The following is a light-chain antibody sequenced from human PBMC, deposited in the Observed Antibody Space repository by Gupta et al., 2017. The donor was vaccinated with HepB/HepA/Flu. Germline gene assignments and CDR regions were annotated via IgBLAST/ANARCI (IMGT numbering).Light chain of an antibody. CDR2: KVS. CDR3: MQGTHWPT. CDR1: QSLLNTDGNTY. V-gene: IGKV2-30*01. J-gene: IGKJ5*01. Sequence: VVMTQSPLSLPVTLGQPASMSCRSSQSLLNTDGNTYLTWYQQRPGQSPRRLIYKVSNRDSGVPDRFSGSGSGTDFTLKISRVEAEDVGVYYCMQGTHWPTFGQGTXLEIK.